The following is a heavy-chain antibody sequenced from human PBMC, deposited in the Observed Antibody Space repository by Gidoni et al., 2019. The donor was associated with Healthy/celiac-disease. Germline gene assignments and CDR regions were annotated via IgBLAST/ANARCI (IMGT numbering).Heavy chain of an antibody. CDR2: IKQDGSEK. V-gene: IGHV3-7*03. Sequence: EVQLVESGGGLVQPGGSLRLSCAASGFTFSSYWMSWVRQAPGKGLEWVANIKQDGSEKYYVDAVKGRFTISRDNAKNSLYLQMNSLRAEDTAVYYCARGVLRYFDWLFDYGMDVWGQGTTVTVSS. D-gene: IGHD3-9*01. J-gene: IGHJ6*02. CDR3: ARGVLRYFDWLFDYGMDV. CDR1: GFTFSSYW.